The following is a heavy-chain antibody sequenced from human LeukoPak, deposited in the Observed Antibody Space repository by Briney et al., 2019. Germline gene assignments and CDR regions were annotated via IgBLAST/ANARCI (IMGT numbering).Heavy chain of an antibody. CDR3: AILLGSYSSSWDY. D-gene: IGHD6-13*01. Sequence: SVKVSCKASGGTFSSYAISWVRQAPGQGLEWMGRIIPILGIANYAQKFQGRVTITADKSTSTAYMELSSLRSEDTAVYYCAILLGSYSSSWDYWGQGTLVTVSS. V-gene: IGHV1-69*04. CDR1: GGTFSSYA. CDR2: IIPILGIA. J-gene: IGHJ4*02.